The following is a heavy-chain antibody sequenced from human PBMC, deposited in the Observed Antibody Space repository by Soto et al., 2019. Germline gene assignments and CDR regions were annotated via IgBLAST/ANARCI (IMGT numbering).Heavy chain of an antibody. CDR1: EYTFIDSY. CDR2: LKPATGAT. CDR3: ARQSCSSTSCFYDY. D-gene: IGHD2-2*01. J-gene: IGHJ4*02. V-gene: IGHV1-2*02. Sequence: ASVKVSCKTSEYTFIDSYIYWIRQAPGQGLEWMGWLKPATGATDYAQRFQGRVTLTGDTSISAAYMELSRLTSDDTAVFYCARQSCSSTSCFYDYWGQGTLVTVSS.